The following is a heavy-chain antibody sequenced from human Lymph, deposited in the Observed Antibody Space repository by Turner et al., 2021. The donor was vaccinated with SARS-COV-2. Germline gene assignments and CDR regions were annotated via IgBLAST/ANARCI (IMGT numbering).Heavy chain of an antibody. Sequence: QVQLQESGPGLVKPSQTLSLTCTFSGGSISSGGYYWSWIRQHPGKGLEWIGYIYYRGSTYYNPSLKSRVTISVDTSKNQFSLKLSSVTAADTAVYYCARGPITMFRGALWSFDIWGQGTMVTVSS. CDR1: GGSISSGGYY. CDR2: IYYRGST. J-gene: IGHJ3*02. D-gene: IGHD3-10*01. CDR3: ARGPITMFRGALWSFDI. V-gene: IGHV4-31*03.